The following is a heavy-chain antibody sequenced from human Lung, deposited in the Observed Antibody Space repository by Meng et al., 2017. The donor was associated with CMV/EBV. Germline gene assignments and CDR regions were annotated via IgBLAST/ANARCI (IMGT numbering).Heavy chain of an antibody. CDR3: AKDLLLFGGPNAYFDQ. CDR2: IRHDGTNK. Sequence: GGPLRLXCAASGFRFDDYGMHWVRQTPGKGLEWVAFIRHDGTNKFYGDSVKGRFTISRDNSKNTVYLQMNSLRPGETAVYYCAKDLLLFGGPNAYFDQWGQGXLVTVSS. D-gene: IGHD3-16*01. V-gene: IGHV3-30*02. J-gene: IGHJ4*02. CDR1: GFRFDDYG.